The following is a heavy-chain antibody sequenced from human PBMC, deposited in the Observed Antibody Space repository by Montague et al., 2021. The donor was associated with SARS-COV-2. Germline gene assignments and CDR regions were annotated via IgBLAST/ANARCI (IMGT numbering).Heavy chain of an antibody. CDR1: GFTFSSYS. Sequence: SLRLSCAASGFTFSSYSMHWVRQAPGQGLEWVAVISSDGSNKYYADSVKGQFTISRDNSKNTLYLQMNSLRAEDTAVYYCARDTNGWYSSSWYGVSPLNCFHHWGQGTLVTVSS. V-gene: IGHV3-30-3*01. D-gene: IGHD6-13*01. CDR3: ARDTNGWYSSSWYGVSPLNCFHH. J-gene: IGHJ1*01. CDR2: ISSDGSNK.